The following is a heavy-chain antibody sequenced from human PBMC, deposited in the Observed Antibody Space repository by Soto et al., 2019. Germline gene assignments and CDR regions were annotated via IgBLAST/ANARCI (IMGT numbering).Heavy chain of an antibody. CDR3: GRGGHVVVVTAALDY. CDR1: GDTFTDYY. V-gene: IGHV1-46*01. J-gene: IGHJ4*02. CDR2: VNPNGGHT. D-gene: IGHD2-21*02. Sequence: QVQLMQSGAEVKKPGASVKVSCKASGDTFTDYYIHWVRQAPGQGLEWMGTVNPNGGHTTYAQHFLGRVTMTGDTSTSTLYRGLTSLTSDDTAVYYCGRGGHVVVVTAALDYWGQGTLVTVSS.